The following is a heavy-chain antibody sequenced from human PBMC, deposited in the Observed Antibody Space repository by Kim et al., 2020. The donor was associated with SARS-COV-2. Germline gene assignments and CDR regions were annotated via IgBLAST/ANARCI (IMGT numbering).Heavy chain of an antibody. CDR2: FKGKTDGATT. J-gene: IGHJ4*02. CDR1: GFTFTTAW. CDR3: TVLGGSGSYFTSNN. Sequence: GGPLRLSCAASGFTFTTAWMSWVRQAPGKGLECVALFKGKTDGATTDYAAPVKGRFTISRDESKNTLYLQMNSLQTEDTALYYCTVLGGSGSYFTSNNWGQGTLVTVSS. V-gene: IGHV3-15*01. D-gene: IGHD3-10*01.